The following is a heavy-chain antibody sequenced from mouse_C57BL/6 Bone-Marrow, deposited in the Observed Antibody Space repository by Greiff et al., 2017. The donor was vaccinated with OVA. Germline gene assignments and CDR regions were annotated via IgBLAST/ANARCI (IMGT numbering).Heavy chain of an antibody. CDR1: GFTFSDYY. Sequence: EVMLVESEGGLVQPGSSMKLSCTASGFTFSDYYMAWVRQVPEKGLEWVANINYDGSSTYYLDSLKSRFIISRDNAKNILYLQMSSLKSEDTATYYCARGGLLPYYYAMDYWGQGTSVTVSS. V-gene: IGHV5-16*01. CDR3: ARGGLLPYYYAMDY. D-gene: IGHD2-3*01. CDR2: INYDGSST. J-gene: IGHJ4*01.